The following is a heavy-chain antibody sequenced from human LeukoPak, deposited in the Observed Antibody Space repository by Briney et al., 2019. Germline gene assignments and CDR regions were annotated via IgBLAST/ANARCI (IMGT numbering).Heavy chain of an antibody. V-gene: IGHV3-7*03. J-gene: IGHJ6*02. Sequence: GGSLRLSCAASGFTFSSYWMSWVRQAPGKGLEWVANIKQDGSEKYYVDSVKGRFTISRDNAKNSLYLQMNSLRAEDTAVYYGASDSGSNGYYYYGMNVWAKGPRSPSP. D-gene: IGHD1-26*01. CDR3: ASDSGSNGYYYYGMNV. CDR2: IKQDGSEK. CDR1: GFTFSSYW.